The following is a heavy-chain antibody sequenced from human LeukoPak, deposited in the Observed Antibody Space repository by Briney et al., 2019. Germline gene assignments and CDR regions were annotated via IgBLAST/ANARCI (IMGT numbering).Heavy chain of an antibody. Sequence: GGSLRLSCAASGFTFSSYDMHWVRQAPGKGLEWVAFIRYDGSSKYYADSVKGRFTISRDNSKNTLYLQMNSLRAEDTAVYYCANGNSRSSPFYYYYYMDVWGKGTTVTVSS. CDR1: GFTFSSYD. J-gene: IGHJ6*03. D-gene: IGHD6-6*01. CDR3: ANGNSRSSPFYYYYYMDV. CDR2: IRYDGSSK. V-gene: IGHV3-30*02.